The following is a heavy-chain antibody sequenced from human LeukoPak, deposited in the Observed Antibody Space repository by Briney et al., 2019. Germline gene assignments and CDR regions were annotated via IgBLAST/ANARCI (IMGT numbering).Heavy chain of an antibody. V-gene: IGHV3-21*01. CDR3: AAGYNSGLAY. D-gene: IGHD5-24*01. J-gene: IGHJ4*02. CDR1: GFTFSTYS. Sequence: GGSLRLSCAASGFTFSTYSMNWVRQAPGKGLEWVSSISSSSSYIYYADSVKGRFTISRDNAKNSLYLQMNSLRAEDTAVYYCAAGYNSGLAYWGQGTLVTVSS. CDR2: ISSSSSYI.